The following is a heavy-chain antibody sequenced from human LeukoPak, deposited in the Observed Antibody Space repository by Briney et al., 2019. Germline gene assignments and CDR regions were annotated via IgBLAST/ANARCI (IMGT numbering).Heavy chain of an antibody. CDR1: GFTVSSNY. J-gene: IGHJ4*02. CDR3: ARVGAAAGTDEYYFDY. Sequence: GGSLRLSCAASGFTVSSNYMSWVRQAPGKGLEWVSVIYSGGSTYYVDSVKGRFTISRDNSKDTLYLQMNSLRAEDTAVYYCARVGAAAGTDEYYFDYWGQGTLVTVSS. D-gene: IGHD6-13*01. V-gene: IGHV3-53*01. CDR2: IYSGGST.